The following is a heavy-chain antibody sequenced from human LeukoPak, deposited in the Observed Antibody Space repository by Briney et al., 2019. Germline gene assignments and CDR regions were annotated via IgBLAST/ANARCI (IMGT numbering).Heavy chain of an antibody. D-gene: IGHD1-1*01. CDR3: ARDLGYNSPLLY. CDR2: IHYSGST. J-gene: IGHJ4*02. V-gene: IGHV4-59*01. CDR1: GGSISTYY. Sequence: SETLTLTCTVSGGSISTYYWSWIRQPPGKGLEWIGYIHYSGSTNYNPSLKSRVTISVDRSKSQFSLRLSSVTAADTAVYYCARDLGYNSPLLYWGQGTLVTVSS.